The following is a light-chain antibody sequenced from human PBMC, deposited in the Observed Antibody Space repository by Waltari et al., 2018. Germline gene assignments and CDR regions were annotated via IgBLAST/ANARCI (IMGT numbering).Light chain of an antibody. CDR2: GAS. Sequence: EMVLTQSPGRLSSSPGERVTLSCRASQSVSRALAWYQQKPGQAPRLLLFGASNRATGIPDRFSGSGSETDFSLTISRLEPEDFAVYYCQHYVRLPATFGRGTKVEIK. J-gene: IGKJ1*01. CDR1: QSVSRA. V-gene: IGKV3-20*01. CDR3: QHYVRLPAT.